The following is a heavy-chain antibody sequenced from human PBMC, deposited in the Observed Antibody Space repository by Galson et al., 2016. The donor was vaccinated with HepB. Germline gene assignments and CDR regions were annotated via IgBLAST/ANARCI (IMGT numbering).Heavy chain of an antibody. V-gene: IGHV1-69*06. Sequence: SVKVSCKASGGTFSNFAISWLRQAPGQGLEWMGGIIPLFGATNYAQKFQGRVTITADKSTTTAYMDLSSLRSEDTAVYYCARGGGIALVRGVMPAWFAPCQSTTISSKGLRVQGLEATACETCYSAGGIAFVLGGMPGWFDPWGQGTLVTVSS. CDR2: IIPLFGAT. J-gene: IGHJ5*02. CDR3: ARGGGIALVRGVMPAWFAPCQSTTISSKGLRVQGLEATACETCYSAGGIAFVLGGMPGWFDP. D-gene: IGHD3-10*01. CDR1: GGTFSNFA.